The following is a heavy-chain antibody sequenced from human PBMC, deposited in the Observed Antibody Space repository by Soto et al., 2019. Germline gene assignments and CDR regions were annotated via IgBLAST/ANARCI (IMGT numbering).Heavy chain of an antibody. CDR3: ARVGYYYDSGGYYFPDY. D-gene: IGHD3-22*01. V-gene: IGHV4-59*01. CDR1: GGSISSYY. Sequence: QVQLQESGVGLVKPSETLSLICTVSGGSISSYYWSWIRQPPGKGLEWIGNIYYTGSTNYNPSLKSRVTMSVDTSKNQFSLKLSSVTAADTAVYYCARVGYYYDSGGYYFPDYWGRGTLITVSS. CDR2: IYYTGST. J-gene: IGHJ4*02.